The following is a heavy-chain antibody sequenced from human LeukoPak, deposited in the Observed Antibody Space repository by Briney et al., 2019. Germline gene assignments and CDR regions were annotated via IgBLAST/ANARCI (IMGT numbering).Heavy chain of an antibody. CDR2: IIPILGIA. Sequence: SVKVSCKASGGTFSSYAISWVRQAPGQGLEWMGRIIPILGIANYAQKFQGRVTITTDESMSTAYMELSSLRSEDTAVYYCARGYCSSTSCLYYYYYMDVWGKGTTVTVSS. CDR1: GGTFSSYA. J-gene: IGHJ6*03. V-gene: IGHV1-69*04. D-gene: IGHD2-2*01. CDR3: ARGYCSSTSCLYYYYYMDV.